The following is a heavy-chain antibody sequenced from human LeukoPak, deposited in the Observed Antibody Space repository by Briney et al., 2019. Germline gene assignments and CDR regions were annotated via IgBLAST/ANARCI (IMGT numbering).Heavy chain of an antibody. V-gene: IGHV3-11*06. D-gene: IGHD3-16*02. CDR3: ARGGVLVRGRFDL. J-gene: IGHJ4*02. Sequence: GRFTISRDNAKNSLYLQMNSLRAEDSAVYYCARGGVLVRGRFDLWGQGTLVPVSS.